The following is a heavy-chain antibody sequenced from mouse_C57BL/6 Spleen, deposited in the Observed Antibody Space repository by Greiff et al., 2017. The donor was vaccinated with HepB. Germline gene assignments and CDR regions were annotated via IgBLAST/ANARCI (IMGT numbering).Heavy chain of an antibody. CDR3: ARLDGSSRGAYYFDY. D-gene: IGHD1-1*01. CDR1: GYTFTSYW. Sequence: QVQLQQPGAELVKPGASVKMSCKASGYTFTSYWITWVKQRPGQGLEWIGDIYPGSGSTNYNEKFKSKATLTVDTSSSTAYMQLSSLTSEDSAVYYCARLDGSSRGAYYFDYWGQGTTLTVSS. V-gene: IGHV1-55*01. J-gene: IGHJ2*01. CDR2: IYPGSGST.